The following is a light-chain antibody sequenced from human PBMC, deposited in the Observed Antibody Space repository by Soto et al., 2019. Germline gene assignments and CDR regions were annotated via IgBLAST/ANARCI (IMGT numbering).Light chain of an antibody. CDR3: QQYYSNPT. CDR2: LGS. Sequence: DIVLTQSPLSLPVTPVEPASISFRSSQSLLHSNGYNYLDWYLQKPGQSPQLLIYLGSNRSSGVPDRFSGSGSGTDFTLTISNLQAEDVAVYYCQQYYSNPTFGQGTKVDIK. CDR1: QSLLHSNGYNY. J-gene: IGKJ1*01. V-gene: IGKV2-28*01.